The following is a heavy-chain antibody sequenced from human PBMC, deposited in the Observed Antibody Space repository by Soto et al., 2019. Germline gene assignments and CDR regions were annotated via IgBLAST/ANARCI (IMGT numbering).Heavy chain of an antibody. V-gene: IGHV1-69*19. CDR2: IIPMSGTP. CDR3: VIKPGASHHALYIMDV. Sequence: QVQLVQSGAEVRKPGSSVRVSCKPSGESFSDFAISWVRQAPGKGLEWMGGIIPMSGTPNYAQRFQARVLITADVSTKTAYLDLTNLRYEDTAVYYCVIKPGASHHALYIMDVWGQGTTVTVSS. D-gene: IGHD1-1*01. CDR1: GESFSDFA. J-gene: IGHJ6*02.